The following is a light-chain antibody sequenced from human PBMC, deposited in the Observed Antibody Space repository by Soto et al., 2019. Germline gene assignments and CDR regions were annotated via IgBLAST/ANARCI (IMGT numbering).Light chain of an antibody. CDR3: QQANSFPIT. CDR2: AAT. J-gene: IGKJ5*01. V-gene: IGKV1-12*01. Sequence: DIQMTQSPSSVSGSVGDQITITCRASQGIGSWLAWYQQQPGKAPKLLIYAATSLKRGVSSRFSGSRSGTDFTLTISSLQPEDFGLYYCQQANSFPITFGQGTRLEIK. CDR1: QGIGSW.